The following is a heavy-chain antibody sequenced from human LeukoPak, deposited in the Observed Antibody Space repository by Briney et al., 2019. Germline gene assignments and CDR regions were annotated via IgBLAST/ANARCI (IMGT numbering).Heavy chain of an antibody. V-gene: IGHV3-30*07. CDR3: VRDGGVSGYDLLDY. J-gene: IGHJ4*02. Sequence: GGSLRLSCAASGFIFSMFSIHWVRQAPGKGLDWVAIISKDGSIKYYADSVKGRFTISRDNSENTLFLQMNSLRAEDTAVYYCVRDGGVSGYDLLDYWGQGTLVTVSS. CDR2: ISKDGSIK. CDR1: GFIFSMFS. D-gene: IGHD5-12*01.